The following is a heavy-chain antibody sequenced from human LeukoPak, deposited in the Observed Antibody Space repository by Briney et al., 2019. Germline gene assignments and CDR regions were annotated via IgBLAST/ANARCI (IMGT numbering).Heavy chain of an antibody. CDR2: IYYSGST. D-gene: IGHD2-2*01. Sequence: KPSETLSLTCTVSGGSISSSSYYGGWIRQPPGKGLEWIGSIYYSGSTYYNPSLKSRVTISVNTSKNQFSLKLSSVTAADTAVYYCARHRVVVVPAARVIGYVWFDPWGQGTLVTVSS. CDR3: ARHRVVVVPAARVIGYVWFDP. J-gene: IGHJ5*02. CDR1: GGSISSSSYY. V-gene: IGHV4-39*01.